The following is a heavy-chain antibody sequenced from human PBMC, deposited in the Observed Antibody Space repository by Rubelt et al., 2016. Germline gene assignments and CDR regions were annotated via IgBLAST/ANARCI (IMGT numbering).Heavy chain of an antibody. V-gene: IGHV1-2*06. J-gene: IGHJ4*02. CDR1: GYIFTGYY. CDR2: ITPNSGAT. Sequence: QVQLVQSGPEVKKPGASVKVSCKASGYIFTGYYIHWVRQAPGQGLEWMGRITPNSGATNYAQKFQARVTMNRGTAISTAYMGVGRRRSVDTAVYYCVRESGYKYGDYWGQGSLVTVSS. CDR3: VRESGYKYGDY. D-gene: IGHD5-24*01.